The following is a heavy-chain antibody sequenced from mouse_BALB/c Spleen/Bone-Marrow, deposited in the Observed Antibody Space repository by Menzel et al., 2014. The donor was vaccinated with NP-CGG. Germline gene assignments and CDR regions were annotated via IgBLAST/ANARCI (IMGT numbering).Heavy chain of an antibody. J-gene: IGHJ4*01. V-gene: IGHV2-6-7*01. Sequence: VQLVASGAGLVAPSQSLSITCTVPGLSLTGSGGNWVRQPSGKGLDLLGMIWGDVRSEFNSPLKARLSIRKDSSKRQVSLRTTNLQTNGTARYYSASITTVGADDAMDYWGQGTSVTVSS. D-gene: IGHD1-1*01. CDR2: IWGDVRS. CDR1: GLSLTGSG. CDR3: ASITTVGADDAMDY.